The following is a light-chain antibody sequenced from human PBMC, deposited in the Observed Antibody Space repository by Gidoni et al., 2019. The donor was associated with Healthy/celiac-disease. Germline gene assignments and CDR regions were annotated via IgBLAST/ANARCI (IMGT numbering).Light chain of an antibody. V-gene: IGKV1-39*01. Sequence: DIQMTQSPSSLSASVGDRVTITCRASQSISSYLKWYPQKPGKAPKLLIYAASRLQSGVPSRFSGSGSGTDFTLTISSLQPEDFATYYCQQSYSTPWTFXXXTKVEIK. CDR2: AAS. CDR3: QQSYSTPWT. CDR1: QSISSY. J-gene: IGKJ1*01.